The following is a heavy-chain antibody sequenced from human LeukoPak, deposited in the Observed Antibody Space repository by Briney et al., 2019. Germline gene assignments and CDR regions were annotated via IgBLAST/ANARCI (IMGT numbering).Heavy chain of an antibody. CDR1: GGSISSSSYY. CDR3: VREEGIYSSSPRNFDY. J-gene: IGHJ4*02. CDR2: IYYSGST. Sequence: SETLSLTCTVSGGSISSSSYYWGWIRQPPGKGLEWIGSIYYSGSTYYNPSLKSRVTISVDTSKNQFSLKLSSVTAADTAVYYCVREEGIYSSSPRNFDYWGQGTLVTVSS. V-gene: IGHV4-39*07. D-gene: IGHD6-6*01.